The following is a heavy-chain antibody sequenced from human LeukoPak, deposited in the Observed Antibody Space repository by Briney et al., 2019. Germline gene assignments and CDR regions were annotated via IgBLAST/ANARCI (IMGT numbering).Heavy chain of an antibody. D-gene: IGHD3-22*01. Sequence: PGGSLRLSCAASEFTFINAWMSWVRRAPGKGLEWVGRIKSKTDGATTGYAAPVKGRFTISRDDSKSILYLQLNSAKTEDTAVYYCAKDPNYYDTNAFDTWGQGTMVTVSS. CDR2: IKSKTDGATT. CDR3: AKDPNYYDTNAFDT. CDR1: EFTFINAW. V-gene: IGHV3-15*01. J-gene: IGHJ3*02.